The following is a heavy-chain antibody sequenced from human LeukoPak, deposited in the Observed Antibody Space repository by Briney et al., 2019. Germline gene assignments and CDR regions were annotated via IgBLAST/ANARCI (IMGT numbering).Heavy chain of an antibody. CDR2: IYHSGST. CDR3: AKSNGYGLIDI. V-gene: IGHV4-4*02. CDR1: GGSISSSNW. J-gene: IGHJ3*02. D-gene: IGHD3-10*01. Sequence: SETLSLTCAVSGGSISSSNWWSWVRQPPGKGLEWIGEIYHSGSTNYNPSLKSRVAISVDKSKNQFSLKLNSVTAADTAVYYCAKSNGYGLIDIWGQGTMVTVSS.